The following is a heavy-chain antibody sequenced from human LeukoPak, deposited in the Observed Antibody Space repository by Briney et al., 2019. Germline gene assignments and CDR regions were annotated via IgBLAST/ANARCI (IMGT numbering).Heavy chain of an antibody. CDR3: ATIAAAGSEGFDY. D-gene: IGHD6-13*01. J-gene: IGHJ4*02. Sequence: SETLSLTCAVYGGSFSGYYWSWLRQPPGKGLEWIGEINHSGSTNYNPSLKSRVTISVDTSKNQFSLKLSSVTAADTAVYYCATIAAAGSEGFDYWGQGTLVTVSS. V-gene: IGHV4-34*01. CDR1: GGSFSGYY. CDR2: INHSGST.